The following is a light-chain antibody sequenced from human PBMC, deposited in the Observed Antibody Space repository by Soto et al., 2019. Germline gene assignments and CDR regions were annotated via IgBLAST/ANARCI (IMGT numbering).Light chain of an antibody. Sequence: ELVLTQSPATLSLSPGERATLSCRASQSASSYLAWYQQKPGQAPRLLIYDASNRATGIPARFSGGGSGTAVTLTISRLEPEDFAVYSCQERSNWPLTFGGGTKVEIK. J-gene: IGKJ4*01. CDR3: QERSNWPLT. V-gene: IGKV3-11*01. CDR2: DAS. CDR1: QSASSY.